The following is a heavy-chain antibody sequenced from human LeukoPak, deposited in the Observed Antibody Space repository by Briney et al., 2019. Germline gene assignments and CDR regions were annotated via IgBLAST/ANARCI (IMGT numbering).Heavy chain of an antibody. Sequence: GGSLRLSCVGTGFTFSTYAMHWVRQAPGKGLEWVAFIRYDGSNKYYADSVKGRFTISRDNSKNTLYLQMNSLRAEDTAVYYCATDCSSTSCYIRHFDYWGQGTLVTVSS. J-gene: IGHJ4*02. CDR2: IRYDGSNK. V-gene: IGHV3-30*02. CDR1: GFTFSTYA. D-gene: IGHD2-2*02. CDR3: ATDCSSTSCYIRHFDY.